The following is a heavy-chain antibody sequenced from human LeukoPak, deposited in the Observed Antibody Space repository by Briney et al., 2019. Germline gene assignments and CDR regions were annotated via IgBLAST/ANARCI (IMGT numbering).Heavy chain of an antibody. D-gene: IGHD3-16*01. J-gene: IGHJ4*02. CDR1: GFTFSNAW. Sequence: PGGSLRLSCAASGFTFSNAWMSWVRQAPGKGLEWVGRIKRKIDGRTTDFAAPVKGRFTISRDDSKDTLHLQMNSLKTEDTAVYYCTTESWGIEYWGQGTLVTVSS. CDR3: TTESWGIEY. V-gene: IGHV3-15*01. CDR2: IKRKIDGRTT.